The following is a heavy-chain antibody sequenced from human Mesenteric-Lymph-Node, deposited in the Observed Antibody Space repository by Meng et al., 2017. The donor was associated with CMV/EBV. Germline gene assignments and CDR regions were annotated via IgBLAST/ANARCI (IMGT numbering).Heavy chain of an antibody. D-gene: IGHD6-6*01. CDR3: ARGNYIAAYFDY. CDR2: IYYSGST. J-gene: IGHJ4*02. Sequence: SETLSLTCTVSGGSISSGGYYWSWIRQHPGKGLEWIGYIYYSGSTYYNPSLKSRVTISVDTSKNQFSLKLSSVTAADTAVYYCARGNYIAAYFDYWGQGTLVTVSS. CDR1: GGSISSGGYY. V-gene: IGHV4-31*03.